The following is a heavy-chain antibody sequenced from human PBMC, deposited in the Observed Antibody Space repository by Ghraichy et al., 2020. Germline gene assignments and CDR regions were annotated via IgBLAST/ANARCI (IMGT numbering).Heavy chain of an antibody. CDR1: GDSISSGHSY. CDR3: ARGFCSRTNCFAGLGEFDY. V-gene: IGHV4-30-4*08. D-gene: IGHD2-2*01. CDR2: IYFSGST. Sequence: SCNVSGDSISSGHSYWTWIRQSPGEGLEWIGYIYFSGSTYYNPSLESRLTISLDTSKSQFSLKLTSVTAADTAVYYCARGFCSRTNCFAGLGEFDYWGHGSLVTVSS. J-gene: IGHJ4*01.